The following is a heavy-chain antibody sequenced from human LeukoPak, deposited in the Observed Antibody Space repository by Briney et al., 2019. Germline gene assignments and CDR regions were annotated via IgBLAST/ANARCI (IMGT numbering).Heavy chain of an antibody. CDR1: GFTFGDYA. D-gene: IGHD1-7*01. V-gene: IGHV3-49*01. CDR3: TTDEDWNYARKDV. Sequence: SGGSLRLSCTASGFTFGDYAMSWFRQAPGKGLEWVGFIRSKAYGGTTEYTASVKGRFTISRDDSKSTLYLQMNSLKIEDTAVYYCTTDEDWNYARKDVWGQGATVIVSS. CDR2: IRSKAYGGTT. J-gene: IGHJ6*02.